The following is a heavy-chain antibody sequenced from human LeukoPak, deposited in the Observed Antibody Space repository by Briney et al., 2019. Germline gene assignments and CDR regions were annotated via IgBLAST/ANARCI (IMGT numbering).Heavy chain of an antibody. CDR2: ISAYNGNT. CDR1: GYTFTSYG. D-gene: IGHD4-11*01. V-gene: IGHV1-18*01. Sequence: ASVKVSCKASGYTFTSYGISWVRQAPGQRLEWMGWISAYNGNTNYTQKLQGRVTMTTDTSTSTAYMELRSLRSDDTAVYYCARRTMTTVAKGYYYMDVWGKGTTVTVSS. CDR3: ARRTMTTVAKGYYYMDV. J-gene: IGHJ6*03.